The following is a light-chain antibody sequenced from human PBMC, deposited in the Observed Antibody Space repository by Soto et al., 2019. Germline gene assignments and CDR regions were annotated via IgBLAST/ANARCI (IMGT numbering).Light chain of an antibody. CDR1: RSNIENNY. J-gene: IGLJ1*01. V-gene: IGLV1-51*01. Sequence: QSVLTQPPSVSAAPGQKVTISCSGSRSNIENNYVSWYQQLPGTVPKLLIYDNNKRPSGIPDRFSGSKSGTSATLGITGLQTGDEADYYCGTWDSSLSASVFGTGTSSPS. CDR3: GTWDSSLSASV. CDR2: DNN.